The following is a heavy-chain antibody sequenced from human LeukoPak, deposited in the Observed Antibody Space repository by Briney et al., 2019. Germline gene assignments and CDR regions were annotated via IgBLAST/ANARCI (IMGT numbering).Heavy chain of an antibody. V-gene: IGHV4-34*01. CDR2: INHSGST. CDR1: GGSFSGYY. D-gene: IGHD6-6*01. CDR3: ARARRSIAARPRDAFDI. Sequence: SETLSLTCAVYGGSFSGYYWSWIRQPPGTGLEWIGEINHSGSTNYNPSLESRVTISVDTSKNQFSLKLSSVTAADTAVYYCARARRSIAARPRDAFDIWGQGTMVTVSS. J-gene: IGHJ3*02.